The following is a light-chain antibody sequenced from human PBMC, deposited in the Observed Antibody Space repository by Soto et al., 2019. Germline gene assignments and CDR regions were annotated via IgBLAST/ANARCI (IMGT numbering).Light chain of an antibody. Sequence: DIQMTQTRPSLSASVGDRVTITCRASQTISTYLNWYQQKPGKAPKLLIYAASTLQSGVPSRFSGSGSGTDFTLTISSLQPEDFATYYCQQSHGIPYTFGQGTKLESK. V-gene: IGKV1-39*01. CDR1: QTISTY. CDR2: AAS. CDR3: QQSHGIPYT. J-gene: IGKJ2*01.